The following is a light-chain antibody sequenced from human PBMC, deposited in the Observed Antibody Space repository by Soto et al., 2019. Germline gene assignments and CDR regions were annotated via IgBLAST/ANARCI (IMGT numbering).Light chain of an antibody. V-gene: IGLV2-11*01. J-gene: IGLJ1*01. CDR2: DVS. CDR1: SSNVGGYNY. Sequence: QSVLTQPRSVSGSPGQSVAISCTGTSSNVGGYNYVSWFQQHPGKVPKLLIYDVSKRPSGVPDRFSGSKSGNTASLTISGLQAEDEADYYCCSYEGTYTPDVFGTGTKLTVL. CDR3: CSYEGTYTPDV.